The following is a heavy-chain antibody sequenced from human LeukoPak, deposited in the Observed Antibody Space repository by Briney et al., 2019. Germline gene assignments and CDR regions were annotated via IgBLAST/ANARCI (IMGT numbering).Heavy chain of an antibody. CDR2: IIPILGIA. J-gene: IGHJ3*02. CDR1: GGTFSSYA. CDR3: AREGQEGIVVVVAAAFDI. V-gene: IGHV1-69*04. D-gene: IGHD2-15*01. Sequence: SVKVSCKASGGTFSSYAISWVRQAPGQGLEWMGRIIPILGIANYAQKFQGRVTITADKSTSTAYMELSSLRSEDTAVYYCAREGQEGIVVVVAAAFDIWGQGTMVTVSS.